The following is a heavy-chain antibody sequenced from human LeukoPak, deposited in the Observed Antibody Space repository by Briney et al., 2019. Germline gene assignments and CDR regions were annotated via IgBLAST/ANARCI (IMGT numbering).Heavy chain of an antibody. CDR2: IKQDGSEK. D-gene: IGHD6-13*01. Sequence: GGSLRLSCAASGFTFNRYWMSWVRQAPGKGLEWVANIKQDGSEKYYVDSVKGRFTISRDNARNSLYLQMNSLRAEDTAVYYCASGRQLGYWGQGTLVTVSS. CDR3: ASGRQLGY. V-gene: IGHV3-7*01. CDR1: GFTFNRYW. J-gene: IGHJ4*02.